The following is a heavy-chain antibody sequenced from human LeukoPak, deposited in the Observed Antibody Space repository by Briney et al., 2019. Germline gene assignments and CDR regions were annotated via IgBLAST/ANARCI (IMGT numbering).Heavy chain of an antibody. D-gene: IGHD6-19*01. CDR2: ISWNSGSI. Sequence: PGRSLRLSCAASGFTFDDYAMHWVRQAPGKGLEWVSGISWNSGSIGYADSVKGRFTISRDNAKNSLYLQMNSLRAEDTALYYCAKDYNPGSGWYYFDYWGQGTLVTVSS. CDR3: AKDYNPGSGWYYFDY. V-gene: IGHV3-9*01. J-gene: IGHJ4*02. CDR1: GFTFDDYA.